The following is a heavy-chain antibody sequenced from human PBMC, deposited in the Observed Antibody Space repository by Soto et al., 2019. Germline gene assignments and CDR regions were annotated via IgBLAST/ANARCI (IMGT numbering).Heavy chain of an antibody. CDR2: IKEDGSVK. Sequence: GGSQRHCGEGVGLTFIPYWVTLVRQAPGKGLKWVASIKEDGSVKNYADSVKGRFTVARDNVKRAMFLQMTSVRADDTAVYFCARDVSSEYASILDVWGRGARVTGSS. V-gene: IGHV3-7*03. J-gene: IGHJ4*02. CDR1: GLTFIPYW. CDR3: ARDVSSEYASILDV. D-gene: IGHD3-3*01.